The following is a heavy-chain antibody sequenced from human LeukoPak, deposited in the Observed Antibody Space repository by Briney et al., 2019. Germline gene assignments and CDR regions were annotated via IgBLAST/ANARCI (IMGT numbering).Heavy chain of an antibody. J-gene: IGHJ3*01. Sequence: GGSLRLSCAASEFTFSSHQMSWVCQAPGEGLEWVAQITQDGSEKYYMDSVKGRFIISRDNGKNSLYLQMNSLRVEDTAVYYCARDWRQDNAFDLWGQGTMVTVSS. CDR1: EFTFSSHQ. CDR3: ARDWRQDNAFDL. V-gene: IGHV3-7*01. CDR2: ITQDGSEK. D-gene: IGHD2-15*01.